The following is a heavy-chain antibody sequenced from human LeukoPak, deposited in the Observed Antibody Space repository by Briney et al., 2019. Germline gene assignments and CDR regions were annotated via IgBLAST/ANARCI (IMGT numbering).Heavy chain of an antibody. V-gene: IGHV3-73*01. Sequence: GGSLRLSCAASGFTFSGSAMHWVRQASGKGLAWVGRIRSKANSYATAYAASVKGRFTISRDDSKTMAYLQMNSLKAEDTAVYYCTRPRGSSDYGGNSTWGQVTLVTVSS. CDR1: GFTFSGSA. J-gene: IGHJ4*02. D-gene: IGHD4-23*01. CDR2: IRSKANSYAT. CDR3: TRPRGSSDYGGNST.